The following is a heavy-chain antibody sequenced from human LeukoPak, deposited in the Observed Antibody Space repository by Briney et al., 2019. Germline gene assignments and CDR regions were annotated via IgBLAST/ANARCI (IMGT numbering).Heavy chain of an antibody. J-gene: IGHJ6*03. Sequence: GGSLRLSCAASGFTFSSYAMGWVRQAPGKGLEWVSAIGGSAGGTYYADSVKGRFTISRDNSKNTLYLQMNSLRAEDTAVYYCAKDTCSSTSCYTRYYYYYMDVWGKGTTVTVSS. CDR2: IGGSAGGT. CDR1: GFTFSSYA. V-gene: IGHV3-23*01. D-gene: IGHD2-2*02. CDR3: AKDTCSSTSCYTRYYYYYMDV.